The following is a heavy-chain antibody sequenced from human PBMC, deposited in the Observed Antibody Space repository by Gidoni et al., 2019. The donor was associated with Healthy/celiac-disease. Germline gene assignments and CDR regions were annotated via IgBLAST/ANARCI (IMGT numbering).Heavy chain of an antibody. J-gene: IGHJ3*02. V-gene: IGHV3-9*01. D-gene: IGHD3-22*01. CDR3: AKGYYYDSSGYDAFDI. Sequence: SWNSGSIGYADSVKGRFTISRDNAKNSLYLQMNSLRAEDTALYYCAKGYYYDSSGYDAFDIWGQGPMVTVSS. CDR2: SWNSGSI.